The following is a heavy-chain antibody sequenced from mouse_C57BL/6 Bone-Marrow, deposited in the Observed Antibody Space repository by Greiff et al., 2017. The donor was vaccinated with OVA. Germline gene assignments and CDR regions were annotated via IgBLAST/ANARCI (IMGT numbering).Heavy chain of an antibody. Sequence: VQLQQSVAELVRPGASVKLSCTASGFNITNTYMPWVKQRPEQGLEWIGRIDPANGNTKYAPKFQGKATITADTSSNTAYLQLSSLTSEDTAIYYCADSTLFYYAMDYWGQGTSVTVSS. J-gene: IGHJ4*01. D-gene: IGHD2-5*01. CDR1: GFNITNTY. CDR2: IDPANGNT. V-gene: IGHV14-3*01. CDR3: ADSTLFYYAMDY.